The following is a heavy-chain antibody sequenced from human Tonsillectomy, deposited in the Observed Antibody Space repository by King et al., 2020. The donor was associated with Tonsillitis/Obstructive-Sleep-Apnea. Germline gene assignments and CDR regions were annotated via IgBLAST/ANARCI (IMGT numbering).Heavy chain of an antibody. J-gene: IGHJ3*02. Sequence: VQLVESGGGLVKPGGSPRLSCAASGFTFSDYYMSWIRQAPGKGLEWVSYISRSGTIIYYAESVKGRFTIYRDNAKNSLYLQMNSLRAEDTAVYYCARDWGRYYDSSGHPYAFDIWGQGTMVTVSS. CDR2: ISRSGTII. CDR3: ARDWGRYYDSSGHPYAFDI. D-gene: IGHD3-22*01. CDR1: GFTFSDYY. V-gene: IGHV3-11*01.